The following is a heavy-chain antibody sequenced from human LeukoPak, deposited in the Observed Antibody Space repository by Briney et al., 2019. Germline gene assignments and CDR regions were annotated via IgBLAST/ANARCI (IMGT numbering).Heavy chain of an antibody. D-gene: IGHD6-13*01. CDR3: AKHPQGAAGAHFDY. V-gene: IGHV3-23*01. CDR1: GFVLSNYA. Sequence: GGSLRLSCAASGFVLSNYAMSWVRQAPGKGLEWVSTISASGSRTYYTDSVKGRFSISRDNSRSTMHLQMNSLRAEDTAIYYCAKHPQGAAGAHFDYWGQGTLVTVSS. CDR2: ISASGSRT. J-gene: IGHJ4*02.